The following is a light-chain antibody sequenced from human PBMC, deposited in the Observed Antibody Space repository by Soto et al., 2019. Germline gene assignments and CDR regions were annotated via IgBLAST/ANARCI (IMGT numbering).Light chain of an antibody. CDR3: SSYTSGSIVV. CDR1: SSDVGGYNY. J-gene: IGLJ2*01. CDR2: EVS. Sequence: QSALTQPASVSGSPGQSITISCTGTSSDVGGYNYVSWYQQHPGKAPKLMIYEVSNRPSGVSNRFSGSKSGNTASLTISGLQAEDEADYYCSSYTSGSIVVFGGGTKVTVL. V-gene: IGLV2-14*01.